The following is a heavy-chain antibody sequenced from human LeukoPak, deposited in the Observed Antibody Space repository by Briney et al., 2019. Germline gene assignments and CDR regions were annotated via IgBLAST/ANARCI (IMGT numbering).Heavy chain of an antibody. Sequence: PGGSLRLSCAASGFTFSSYGMHWVRQAPGKGLEWVAVISYDGSNKYYADSVKGRFTISRDNSKNTLYLQMNSLRAEDTAVYYCAKDRYSSGWYFDYWGQGTLVTVSS. CDR1: GFTFSSYG. CDR2: ISYDGSNK. D-gene: IGHD6-19*01. V-gene: IGHV3-30*18. J-gene: IGHJ4*02. CDR3: AKDRYSSGWYFDY.